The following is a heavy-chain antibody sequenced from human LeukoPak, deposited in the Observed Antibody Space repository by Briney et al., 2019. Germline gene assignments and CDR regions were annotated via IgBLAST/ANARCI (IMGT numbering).Heavy chain of an antibody. J-gene: IGHJ4*02. V-gene: IGHV4-59*08. D-gene: IGHD2-15*01. Sequence: SETLSFTCTVSGGSISSYYWSWIRQPPGKGLEWIGYIYYSGSTNYNPSLKSRVTISVDTSKNQFSLKLSSVTAADTAVYYCARLGPPQSSEDYWGQGTLVTVSS. CDR2: IYYSGST. CDR3: ARLGPPQSSEDY. CDR1: GGSISSYY.